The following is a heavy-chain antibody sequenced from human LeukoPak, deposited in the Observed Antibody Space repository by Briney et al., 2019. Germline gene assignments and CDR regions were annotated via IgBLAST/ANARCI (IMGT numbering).Heavy chain of an antibody. Sequence: GGSLRLSCAASGFTFSSYAMHWVRQAPGKGLEWVAVISYDGSNKYYADSVKGRFTISRDNSKNTLYLQMNSLRAEDTAVYYCASGGSYGDYWGQGTLVTVSS. CDR2: ISYDGSNK. CDR3: ASGGSYGDY. J-gene: IGHJ4*02. D-gene: IGHD2-15*01. V-gene: IGHV3-30-3*01. CDR1: GFTFSSYA.